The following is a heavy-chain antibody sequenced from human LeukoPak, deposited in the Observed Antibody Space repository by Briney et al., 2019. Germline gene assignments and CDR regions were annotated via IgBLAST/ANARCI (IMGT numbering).Heavy chain of an antibody. Sequence: GGSLRLSCAASGFTFSSYAMHWVRQAPGKGLEWVAVISYDGSNKYYADSVKGRFTISRDNSKNTLYLQMNSLRAEDTAVYYCAKTFSGSGYYGSYYFDYWGQGTLVTVSS. CDR1: GFTFSSYA. V-gene: IGHV3-30*04. D-gene: IGHD3-22*01. CDR3: AKTFSGSGYYGSYYFDY. CDR2: ISYDGSNK. J-gene: IGHJ4*02.